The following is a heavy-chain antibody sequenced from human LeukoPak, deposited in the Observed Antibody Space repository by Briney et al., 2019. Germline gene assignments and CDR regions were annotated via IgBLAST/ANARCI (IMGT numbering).Heavy chain of an antibody. Sequence: VASVKVSCKASGYTFTGYYMHWVRQAPGQGLEWMGWINPNSGGTNYAQKFQGWVTMTRDTSIGTAYMELSRLRSDDTAVYYCASSQGFGELLEFDYWGQGTLVTVSS. J-gene: IGHJ4*02. CDR3: ASSQGFGELLEFDY. CDR2: INPNSGGT. V-gene: IGHV1-2*04. D-gene: IGHD3-10*01. CDR1: GYTFTGYY.